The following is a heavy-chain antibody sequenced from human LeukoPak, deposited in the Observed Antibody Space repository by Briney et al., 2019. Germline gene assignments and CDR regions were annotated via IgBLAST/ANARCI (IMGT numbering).Heavy chain of an antibody. V-gene: IGHV3-11*06. J-gene: IGHJ4*02. CDR3: AKDLSSSWYTL. CDR1: GFTFSDYY. Sequence: GGSLRLSCTASGFTFSDYYMTWIRQAPGKGLEWISYISSGSPYTNYADSVKGRFTISRDNSKNTLYLQMNSLRAEDTAVYYCAKDLSSSWYTLWGQGTLVTVSS. CDR2: ISSGSPYT. D-gene: IGHD6-13*01.